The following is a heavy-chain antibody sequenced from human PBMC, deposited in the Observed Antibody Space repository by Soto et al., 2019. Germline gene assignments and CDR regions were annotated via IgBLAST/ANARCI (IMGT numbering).Heavy chain of an antibody. CDR1: GFTFSSYG. D-gene: IGHD3-22*01. CDR3: AKDRGYSGTYYYGMDV. V-gene: IGHV3-30*18. Sequence: PGGSLRLSCAASGFTFSSYGMHWVRQAPGKGLEWVAVISYDGSNKYNADSVKGRFTISRDNSKNTLYLQMNSLRAEDTAVYYCAKDRGYSGTYYYGMDVWGQGTTVTVSS. J-gene: IGHJ6*02. CDR2: ISYDGSNK.